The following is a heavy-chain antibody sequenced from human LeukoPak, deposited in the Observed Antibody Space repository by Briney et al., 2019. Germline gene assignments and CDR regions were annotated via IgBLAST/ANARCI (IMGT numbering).Heavy chain of an antibody. V-gene: IGHV3-23*01. J-gene: IGHJ4*02. Sequence: GGSLRLSCAASGFTFSSYAMSWVRQAPVKGLEWVSAISGSGGSTYYADSVKGRFTISRDNSKNTLYLQMNSLRAEDTAVYYCAKDRWIQYYFDYWGQGTLVTVSS. CDR2: ISGSGGST. D-gene: IGHD5-18*01. CDR1: GFTFSSYA. CDR3: AKDRWIQYYFDY.